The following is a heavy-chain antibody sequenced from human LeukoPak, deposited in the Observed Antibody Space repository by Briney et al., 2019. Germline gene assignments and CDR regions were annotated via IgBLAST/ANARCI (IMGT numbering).Heavy chain of an antibody. CDR3: ARADIVVVPAAGEAQTTYYYGMDV. J-gene: IGHJ6*02. CDR1: GFTFSNHW. Sequence: GGSLRLSCAASGFTFSNHWMSWVRQAPGEGLEWVANIKEDGSEKYYLDSVKGRFAIPRDNAKNSVHLQMNSLRAEDTAVYYCARADIVVVPAAGEAQTTYYYGMDVWGQGTTVTVSS. CDR2: IKEDGSEK. V-gene: IGHV3-7*01. D-gene: IGHD2-2*01.